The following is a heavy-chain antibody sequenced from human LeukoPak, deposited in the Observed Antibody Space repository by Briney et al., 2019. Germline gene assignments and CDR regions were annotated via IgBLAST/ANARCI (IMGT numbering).Heavy chain of an antibody. J-gene: IGHJ4*02. CDR3: AKSESTSHTDH. CDR1: GFIFSNYV. Sequence: GGSLRLSCEASGFIFSNYVMRWVRQAPGKGLEWVSSISVSGGSTYYADSVKGRFTMSRDNSKNMLYLQMNSLRAEDTAVYYCAKSESTSHTDHWGQGTLVTVSS. D-gene: IGHD2-2*01. CDR2: ISVSGGST. V-gene: IGHV3-23*01.